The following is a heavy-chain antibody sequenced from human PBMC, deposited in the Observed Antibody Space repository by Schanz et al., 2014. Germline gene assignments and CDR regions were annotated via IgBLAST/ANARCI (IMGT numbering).Heavy chain of an antibody. CDR1: GYTFTSYG. V-gene: IGHV1-8*02. Sequence: VQLEQSGAEVKKPGSSVKVSCKASGYTFTSYGISWVRQAPGQGLEWLGWMNPNSGNPGFAQKFRGRVTMTRNTSMSTAYIDLHILTSEDTAVYYCARGRTFDYWGQGTLVTVSS. J-gene: IGHJ4*02. CDR2: MNPNSGNP. CDR3: ARGRTFDY.